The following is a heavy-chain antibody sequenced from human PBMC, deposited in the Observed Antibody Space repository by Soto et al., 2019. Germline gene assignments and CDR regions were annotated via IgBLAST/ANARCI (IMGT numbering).Heavy chain of an antibody. CDR1: GGSISSSNW. D-gene: IGHD3-22*01. J-gene: IGHJ4*02. Sequence: QVQLQESGPGLVKPSGTLSLTCAVSGGSISSSNWWSWVRQPPGKGLEWIGEIYHSGSTNYNPSLKSRVXXSXDKXKNQFSLKLSSVTAADTAVYYCARNDDSSGYAIDYWGQGTLVTVSS. CDR2: IYHSGST. CDR3: ARNDDSSGYAIDY. V-gene: IGHV4-4*02.